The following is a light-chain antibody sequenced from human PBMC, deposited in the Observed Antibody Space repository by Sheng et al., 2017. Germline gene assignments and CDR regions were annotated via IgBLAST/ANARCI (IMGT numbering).Light chain of an antibody. CDR1: QDISNY. J-gene: IGKJ5*01. CDR2: DAS. V-gene: IGKV1-33*01. CDR3: QXYDNLPPIT. Sequence: DIQMTQSPSSLSASVGDRVTITCQASQDISNYLNWYQQKPGKAPKLLIYDASNLETGVPSRFSGSGSGTDFTFTISSLQPEDIATYYCQXYDNLPPITFGQGTRLEIK.